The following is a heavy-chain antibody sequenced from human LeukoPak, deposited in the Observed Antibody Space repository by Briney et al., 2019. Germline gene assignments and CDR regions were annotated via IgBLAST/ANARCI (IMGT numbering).Heavy chain of an antibody. CDR3: ARVPRIRLWSSLDYYYGMDV. D-gene: IGHD5-18*01. Sequence: GASVKVSCKASGGTFSSYAISWVRQAPGQGLEWMGGIIPIFGTANYAQKFQGRVTITADESTSTAYMELSSLRSEDTAVYYCARVPRIRLWSSLDYYYGMDVWGQGTTVTVSS. CDR1: GGTFSSYA. CDR2: IIPIFGTA. V-gene: IGHV1-69*13. J-gene: IGHJ6*02.